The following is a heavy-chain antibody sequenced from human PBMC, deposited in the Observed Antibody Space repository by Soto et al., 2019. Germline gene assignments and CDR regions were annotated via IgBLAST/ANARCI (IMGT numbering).Heavy chain of an antibody. CDR1: GFTFSSYG. Sequence: PGGSLRLSCAASGFTFSSYGMHWVRQAPGKGLEWVAVISYDGSNKYYADSVKGRFTISRDNSKNTLYLQMNSLRAEDTAVYYCAKPPVGTSDYGDYWWFDPWGQGTLVTVSS. D-gene: IGHD4-17*01. CDR2: ISYDGSNK. CDR3: AKPPVGTSDYGDYWWFDP. J-gene: IGHJ5*02. V-gene: IGHV3-30*18.